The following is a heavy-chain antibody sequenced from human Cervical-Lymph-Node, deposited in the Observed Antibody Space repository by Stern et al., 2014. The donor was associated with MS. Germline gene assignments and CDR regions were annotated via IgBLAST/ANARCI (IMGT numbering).Heavy chain of an antibody. V-gene: IGHV1-69*01. J-gene: IGHJ4*02. Sequence: VQLEESGAEVKKPGSSVKVSCKTSGGTLRSHVINWVRQAPGQGLEWLGGIIPIFGKANYAQQFQGRVTITADEFTSTAYMELTSLRSEDTAVYYCAREGGDSNGYYNLGYWGQGTLVTVSS. D-gene: IGHD3-22*01. CDR3: AREGGDSNGYYNLGY. CDR1: GGTLRSHV. CDR2: IIPIFGKA.